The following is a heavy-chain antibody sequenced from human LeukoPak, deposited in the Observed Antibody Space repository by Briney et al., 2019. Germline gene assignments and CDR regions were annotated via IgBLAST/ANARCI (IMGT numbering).Heavy chain of an antibody. D-gene: IGHD6-13*01. CDR2: IFWDDDK. CDR3: AHSSSWPFDY. CDR1: GLSLSTSRSG. J-gene: IGHJ4*02. Sequence: SGPTLVNPTQTLTLTCTFSGLSLSTSRSGVAWVRQPPGKALEWLALIFWDDDKRYSPSLKNRLTITKDTSKNQVVLTMTNMDPVDTGTYYCAHSSSWPFDYWGQGTLVTVSS. V-gene: IGHV2-5*02.